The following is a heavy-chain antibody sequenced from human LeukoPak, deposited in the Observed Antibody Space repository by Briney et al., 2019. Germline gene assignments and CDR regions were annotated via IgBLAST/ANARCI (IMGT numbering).Heavy chain of an antibody. J-gene: IGHJ4*02. CDR3: ARRAREGYNSVDY. D-gene: IGHD5-24*01. CDR2: IYTSGST. Sequence: SETLSLTCTVSGGSISSYYWSWIRQPPGKGLEWIGYIYTSGSTNYNPSLKSRVTISVDTSKNKFSLKLSSVTAADTAVYYCARRAREGYNSVDYWGQGTLVTVSS. CDR1: GGSISSYY. V-gene: IGHV4-4*09.